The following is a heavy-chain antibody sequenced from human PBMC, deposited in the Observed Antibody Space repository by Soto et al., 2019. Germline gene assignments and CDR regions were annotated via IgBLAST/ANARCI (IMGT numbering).Heavy chain of an antibody. CDR1: GFTFNIYA. D-gene: IGHD4-17*01. J-gene: IGHJ6*02. Sequence: GGSLRLSCAASGFTFNIYALHWVRQAPGKGLEWVAVISFDGSKKYYSDSVKGRFTISRDNLKNTLYLQMNNLRVEDAALYFCAREDDYGYRYINYGLDVWGQGTTVTVSS. CDR2: ISFDGSKK. CDR3: AREDDYGYRYINYGLDV. V-gene: IGHV3-30-3*01.